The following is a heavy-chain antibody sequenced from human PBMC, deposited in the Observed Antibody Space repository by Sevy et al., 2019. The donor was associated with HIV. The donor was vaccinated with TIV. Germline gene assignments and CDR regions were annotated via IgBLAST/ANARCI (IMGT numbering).Heavy chain of an antibody. Sequence: ASVKVSCKASGGTFSSYAISWVRQAPGQGLEWMGGIIPIFGTANYAQKFQGIVTITADKSTSTAYMELSSLRSEDTAVYYCARDRYYYASPNYYYYYYMDVWGKGTTVTVSS. CDR2: IIPIFGTA. D-gene: IGHD3-22*01. V-gene: IGHV1-69*06. CDR3: ARDRYYYASPNYYYYYYMDV. J-gene: IGHJ6*03. CDR1: GGTFSSYA.